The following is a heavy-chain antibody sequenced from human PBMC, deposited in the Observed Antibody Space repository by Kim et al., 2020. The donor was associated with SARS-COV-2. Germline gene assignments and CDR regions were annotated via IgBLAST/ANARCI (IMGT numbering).Heavy chain of an antibody. J-gene: IGHJ5*02. V-gene: IGHV4-39*01. Sequence: SETLSLTCTVSGGSISSSSYYWGWIRQPPGKGLEWIGSIYYSGSTYYNPSLKSRVTISVDTSKNQFSLKLSSVTAADTAVYYCARPGGYPNLWGQGTLVTVSS. CDR2: IYYSGST. CDR3: ARPGGYPNL. D-gene: IGHD5-12*01. CDR1: GGSISSSSYY.